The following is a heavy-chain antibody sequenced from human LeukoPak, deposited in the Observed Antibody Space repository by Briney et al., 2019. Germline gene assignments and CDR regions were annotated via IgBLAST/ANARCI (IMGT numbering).Heavy chain of an antibody. J-gene: IGHJ4*02. CDR2: IYYSGST. D-gene: IGHD6-13*01. V-gene: IGHV4-39*07. Sequence: SETLSLTCTVSGGSISSSSYYWGWIRQPPGKGLEWIGSIYYSGSTNYNPSLKSRVTISVDTSKNQFSLKLSSVTAADTAVYYCARVSGAAAAYFDYWGQGTLVTVSS. CDR3: ARVSGAAAAYFDY. CDR1: GGSISSSSYY.